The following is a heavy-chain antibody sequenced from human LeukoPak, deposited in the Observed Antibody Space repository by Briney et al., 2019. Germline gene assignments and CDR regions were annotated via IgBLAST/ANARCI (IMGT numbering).Heavy chain of an antibody. V-gene: IGHV4-59*12. D-gene: IGHD6-13*01. CDR1: GGSISSYY. J-gene: IGHJ4*02. CDR2: IYHSGST. Sequence: SETLSLTCTVSGGSISSYYWSWIRQPPGKGLEWIGYIYHSGSTYYNPSLRSRVTISVDRSKNQFSLKLSSVTAADTAVYYCAREIKSVAAADYWGQGTLVTVSS. CDR3: AREIKSVAAADY.